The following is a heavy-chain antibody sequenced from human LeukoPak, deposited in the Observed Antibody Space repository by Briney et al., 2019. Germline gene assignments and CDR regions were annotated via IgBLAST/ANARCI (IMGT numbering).Heavy chain of an antibody. CDR2: ISTYNGNT. CDR1: GYTFTSYG. J-gene: IGHJ6*03. CDR3: ARDLHRVVVRGVPHYYNYMDV. Sequence: ASVKVSCKASGYTFTSYGISWVRQAPGQGLEWMGWISTYNGNTNYAQKLQGRVTMTTDTSTSTAYMELRSLRSDGTAVYYCARDLHRVVVRGVPHYYNYMDVWGKGTTVTISS. V-gene: IGHV1-18*01. D-gene: IGHD3-10*01.